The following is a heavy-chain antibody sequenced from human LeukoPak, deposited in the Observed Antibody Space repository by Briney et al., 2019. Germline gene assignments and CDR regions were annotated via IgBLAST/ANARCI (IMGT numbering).Heavy chain of an antibody. CDR2: KSYDGSNK. CDR3: AKGGVRGSYYHDYFDY. V-gene: IGHV3-30-3*01. CDR1: GFTFSSYA. J-gene: IGHJ4*02. D-gene: IGHD1-26*01. Sequence: GGSLRLSCAASGFTFSSYAMHWVRQAPGKGLEWVAVKSYDGSNKYYADSVKGRFTISRDNSKNTLYLQMNSLRAEDTAVYYCAKGGVRGSYYHDYFDYWGQGTLVTVSS.